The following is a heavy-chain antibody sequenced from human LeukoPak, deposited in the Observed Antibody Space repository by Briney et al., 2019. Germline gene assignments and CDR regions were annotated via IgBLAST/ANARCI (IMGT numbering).Heavy chain of an antibody. CDR1: GGSISSSSYY. J-gene: IGHJ4*02. V-gene: IGHV4-39*01. CDR2: IYYSGST. D-gene: IGHD5-18*01. CDR3: ARLGPFVDTAMDFFDY. Sequence: PSETLSLTCTVSGGSISSSSYYWGWIRQPPGKGLEWIGSIYYSGSTYYNPSLKSRVTISVDTSKNQFSLKLSSVTAADTAVYYCARLGPFVDTAMDFFDYWGQGTLVTVSS.